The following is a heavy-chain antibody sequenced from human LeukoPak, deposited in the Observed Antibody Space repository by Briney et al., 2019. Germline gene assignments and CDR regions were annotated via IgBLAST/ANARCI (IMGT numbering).Heavy chain of an antibody. Sequence: GGSLRLSCAASGFTFSSYGIHWVRQAPGKGLEWVSAISGSGGSTYYADSVKGRFTISRDNSKNTLYLQMNSLRAEDTAVYYCAKDRAKNWNYALDYWGQGTLVTVSS. D-gene: IGHD1-7*01. CDR3: AKDRAKNWNYALDY. J-gene: IGHJ4*02. CDR2: ISGSGGST. V-gene: IGHV3-23*01. CDR1: GFTFSSYG.